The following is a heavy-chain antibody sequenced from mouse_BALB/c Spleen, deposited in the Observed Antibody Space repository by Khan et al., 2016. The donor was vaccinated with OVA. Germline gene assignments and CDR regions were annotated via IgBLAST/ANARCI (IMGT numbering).Heavy chain of an antibody. CDR2: INTNTGEP. D-gene: IGHD1-1*01. CDR3: AKEITALFAY. V-gene: IGHV9-3*02. Sequence: QIQLVQSGPELKKPGETVKISCKASGYTFTNYGMNWVKQAPGKGLKWMGWINTNTGEPTYAEEFKGRFAFSLETSASTAYLQINNLKNEDTATYFCAKEITALFAYWGQGTTLTVSS. J-gene: IGHJ2*01. CDR1: GYTFTNYG.